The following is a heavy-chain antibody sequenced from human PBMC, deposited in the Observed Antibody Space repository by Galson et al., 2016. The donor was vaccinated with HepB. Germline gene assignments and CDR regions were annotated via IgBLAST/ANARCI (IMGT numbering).Heavy chain of an antibody. Sequence: SLRLSCATSGFNFDDYAMHWVRQGPGKGLEWVSSVTWNSGSMGYADSVKGRFTISRDNAKTSLYLQMNSLRPEDTALYYCAKDLSRGSGSYYSRYYYYGVDVWGQGTQVTVSS. CDR3: AKDLSRGSGSYYSRYYYYGVDV. CDR1: GFNFDDYA. V-gene: IGHV3-9*01. D-gene: IGHD3-10*01. J-gene: IGHJ6*02. CDR2: VTWNSGSM.